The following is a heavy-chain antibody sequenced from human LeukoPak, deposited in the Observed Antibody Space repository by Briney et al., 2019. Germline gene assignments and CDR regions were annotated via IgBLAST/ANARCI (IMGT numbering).Heavy chain of an antibody. J-gene: IGHJ3*02. CDR3: ARDGGYYDSSGYSRAFDI. D-gene: IGHD3-22*01. CDR1: GFTFSNHA. V-gene: IGHV3-23*01. CDR2: ISSGSDRT. Sequence: GGSLRLSCAASGFTFSNHAMSWVRQAPGKGLEWVSAISSGSDRTNYGRSVKGRFTISRDNSKNTLYLQMNSLRAEDTAVYYCARDGGYYDSSGYSRAFDIWGQGTMVTVSS.